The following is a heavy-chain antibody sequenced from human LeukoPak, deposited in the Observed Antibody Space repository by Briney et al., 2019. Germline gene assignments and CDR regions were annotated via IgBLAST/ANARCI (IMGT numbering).Heavy chain of an antibody. D-gene: IGHD3-10*01. Sequence: KPSETLSLTCAVYGGSFSGHYWTWIRQPPGKGLEWIGEIDHTGRSTYNPSLTSRVTISKDSSKNQFSLSLGSVIAADTAVYFCARGENSGSYFSYFDSWAQGTPVTVSS. CDR2: IDHTGRS. CDR3: ARGENSGSYFSYFDS. CDR1: GGSFSGHY. J-gene: IGHJ5*01. V-gene: IGHV4-34*01.